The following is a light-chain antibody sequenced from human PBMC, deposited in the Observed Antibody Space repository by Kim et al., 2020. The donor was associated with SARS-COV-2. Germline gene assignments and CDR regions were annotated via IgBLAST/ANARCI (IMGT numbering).Light chain of an antibody. Sequence: GQSATIPCTGTSSAIGGYTSVSWYQRHPGTAPKLMIYEVSKRPSGVPHRFSGSKSGNTASLTVSGLQAEDEADYYCSSYAGSNIYVFGTGTKVTVL. J-gene: IGLJ1*01. CDR1: SSAIGGYTS. CDR3: SSYAGSNIYV. CDR2: EVS. V-gene: IGLV2-8*01.